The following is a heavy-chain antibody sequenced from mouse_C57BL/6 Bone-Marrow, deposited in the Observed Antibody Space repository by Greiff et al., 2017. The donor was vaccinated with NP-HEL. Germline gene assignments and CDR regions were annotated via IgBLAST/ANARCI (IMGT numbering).Heavy chain of an antibody. CDR3: ASPYYYGSSPYYFDY. CDR1: GYTFTSYG. D-gene: IGHD1-1*01. J-gene: IGHJ2*01. Sequence: VKVVESGAELARPGASVKLSCKASGYTFTSYGISWVKQRTGQGLEWIGEIYPRSGNTYYNEKFKGKATLTADKSSSTAYMELRSLTSEDSAVYFCASPYYYGSSPYYFDYWGQGTTLTVSS. V-gene: IGHV1-81*01. CDR2: IYPRSGNT.